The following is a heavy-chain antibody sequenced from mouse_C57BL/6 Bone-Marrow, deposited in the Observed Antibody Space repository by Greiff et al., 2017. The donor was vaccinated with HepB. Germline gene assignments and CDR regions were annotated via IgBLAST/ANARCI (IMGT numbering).Heavy chain of an antibody. D-gene: IGHD2-4*01. CDR3: ARRYYDYYFDY. V-gene: IGHV1-4*01. J-gene: IGHJ2*01. CDR2: INPSSGYT. CDR1: GYTFTSYT. Sequence: QVQLKQSGAELARPGASVKMSCKASGYTFTSYTMHWVKQRPGPGLEWIGYINPSSGYTKYNQKFKDKATLTADKSSSTAYMQLSSLTSEDTAVYYCARRYYDYYFDYWGQGTTLTVSS.